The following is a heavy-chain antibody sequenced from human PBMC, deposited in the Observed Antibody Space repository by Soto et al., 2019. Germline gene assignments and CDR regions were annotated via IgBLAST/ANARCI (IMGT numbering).Heavy chain of an antibody. CDR3: ARGDRGGSGSPASYSYSGLDL. CDR1: GFTFSSYA. D-gene: IGHD2-15*01. CDR2: VSAGGDMT. Sequence: VQVLESGGDLVQPGGSLRLSCAASGFTFSSYAMSWVRQAPGEGLEWVSSVSAGGDMTYYSDSVKARFTISSDNSNNALFLQRNSLRIQDTALYYCARGDRGGSGSPASYSYSGLDLWGQGTTVTVS. J-gene: IGHJ6*02. V-gene: IGHV3-23*01.